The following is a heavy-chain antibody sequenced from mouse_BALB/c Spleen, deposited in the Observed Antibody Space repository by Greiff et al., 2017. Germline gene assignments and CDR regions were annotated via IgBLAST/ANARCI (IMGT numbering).Heavy chain of an antibody. CDR3: AKEEYTMIATLAY. J-gene: IGHJ3*01. Sequence: VQLQQSGPELVKPGASVKLSCKASGYTFTSYVMHWVKQKPGQGLEWIGYINPYNDGTKYNEKFKGKATLTSDKSASTAYMELSSLTSEDSEVYYCAKEEYTMIATLAYWGQGTLVTVSA. CDR1: GYTFTSYV. V-gene: IGHV1-14*01. CDR2: INPYNDGT. D-gene: IGHD2-4*01.